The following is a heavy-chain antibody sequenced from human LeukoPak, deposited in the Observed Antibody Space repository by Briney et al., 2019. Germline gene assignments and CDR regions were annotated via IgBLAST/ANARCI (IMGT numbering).Heavy chain of an antibody. J-gene: IGHJ4*02. Sequence: GGSLRLSCAASGLTFSSYAMSWVRQAPGKGLEWVSYISSSSSTIYYADSVKGRFTISRDNAKNSLYLQMNSLRAEDTAVYYCARADNYDFWSGYYISTGFDYWGQGTLVTVSS. CDR1: GLTFSSYA. D-gene: IGHD3-3*01. CDR3: ARADNYDFWSGYYISTGFDY. V-gene: IGHV3-48*01. CDR2: ISSSSSTI.